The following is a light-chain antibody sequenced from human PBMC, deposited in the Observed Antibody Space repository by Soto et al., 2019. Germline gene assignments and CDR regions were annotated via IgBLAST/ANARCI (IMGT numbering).Light chain of an antibody. CDR3: LQHTSYHRT. Sequence: IQLTQSPSSLSASVGDRLTITFRASQGIRNDLGWYQHKPGKAPQRLVFASYNVQSGVQSRFSGRASRREFALTLSSLQPEDFAPLYCLQHTSYHRTFGLETRVEI. J-gene: IGKJ1*01. CDR2: ASY. CDR1: QGIRND. V-gene: IGKV1-17*01.